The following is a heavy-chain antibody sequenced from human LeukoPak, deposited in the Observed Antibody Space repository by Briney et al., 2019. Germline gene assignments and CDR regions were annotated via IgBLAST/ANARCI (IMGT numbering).Heavy chain of an antibody. CDR1: GYRFTSYW. J-gene: IGHJ4*02. CDR2: IYPADSDT. CDR3: ARQDTNDWDSYFDY. V-gene: IGHV5-51*01. Sequence: GASLQISFQGSGYRFTSYWIGWVRQMPGKGLEWMGIIYPADSDTRYSPSFQGQVSISADKSISTAYLQWSSLKASDTAMYYCARQDTNDWDSYFDYWGQGTLVTVSS. D-gene: IGHD3-9*01.